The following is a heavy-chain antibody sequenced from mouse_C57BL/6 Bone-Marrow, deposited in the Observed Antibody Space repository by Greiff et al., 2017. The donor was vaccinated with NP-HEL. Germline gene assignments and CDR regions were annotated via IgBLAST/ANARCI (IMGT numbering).Heavy chain of an antibody. CDR1: GYAFSSSW. J-gene: IGHJ1*03. Sequence: QVQLQQSGPELVKPGASVKISCKASGYAFSSSWMNWVKQRPGKGLEWIGRIYPGDGDTNYNGKFKGKATLTADKSSSTAYMQLSSLTSEDSAVYFCARQGFTTVVVHWYFDVWGTGTTVTVSS. V-gene: IGHV1-82*01. CDR2: IYPGDGDT. CDR3: ARQGFTTVVVHWYFDV. D-gene: IGHD1-1*01.